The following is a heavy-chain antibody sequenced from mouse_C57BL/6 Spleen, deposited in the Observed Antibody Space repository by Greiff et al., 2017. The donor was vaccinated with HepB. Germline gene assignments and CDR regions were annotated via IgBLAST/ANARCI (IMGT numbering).Heavy chain of an antibody. CDR3: ARPVDYSNYSAWFAY. CDR1: GYTFTGYW. J-gene: IGHJ3*01. D-gene: IGHD2-5*01. V-gene: IGHV1-9*01. Sequence: VQLQQSGAELMKPGASVKLSCKATGYTFTGYWIEWVKQRTGHGLEWIGEILPGSGSTNYNEKFKGKATFTADTSSNTAYMQLSSLTSEDSAVYYCARPVDYSNYSAWFAYWGQGPLVTVAA. CDR2: ILPGSGST.